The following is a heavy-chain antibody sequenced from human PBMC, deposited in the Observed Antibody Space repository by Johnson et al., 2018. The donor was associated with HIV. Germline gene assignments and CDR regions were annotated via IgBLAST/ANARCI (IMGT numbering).Heavy chain of an antibody. V-gene: IGHV3-23*04. Sequence: VLLVASGGGLVQPGGSLRLSCAASGFTFSSYTMSWGRQAPGKGLEWVSAISGSGGSTYYADYVKGRFTHSRDNSKNTLYLQLNSLRTEDTAVYYCAKHMWGFRYTGYDRDVFDVWGQGTMVTVSS. J-gene: IGHJ3*01. D-gene: IGHD5-12*01. CDR2: ISGSGGST. CDR3: AKHMWGFRYTGYDRDVFDV. CDR1: GFTFSSYT.